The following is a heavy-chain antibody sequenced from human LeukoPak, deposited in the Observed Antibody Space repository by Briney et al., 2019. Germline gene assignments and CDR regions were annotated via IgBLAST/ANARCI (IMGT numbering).Heavy chain of an antibody. V-gene: IGHV3-11*01. D-gene: IGHD5-18*01. CDR2: IDSSGSTK. Sequence: GGSLRLSCAASGFTFSSYYVTWIRQAPGKGLEWVSDIDSSGSTKYYADSVKGRFTISRDNAKNSLYLQMNSLRAEDTAVYYCAKAQYSYGLTSPDYWGQGTLVTVSS. J-gene: IGHJ4*02. CDR1: GFTFSSYY. CDR3: AKAQYSYGLTSPDY.